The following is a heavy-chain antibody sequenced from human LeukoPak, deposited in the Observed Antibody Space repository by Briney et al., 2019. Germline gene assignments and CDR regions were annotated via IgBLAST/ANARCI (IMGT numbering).Heavy chain of an antibody. CDR2: IYTSGST. Sequence: SETLSLTCTVSGGSISSGSYYWSWIRQPAGKGLEWIGRIYTSGSTNYNPSLKSRVTISVDTPKNQFSLKLSSVTAADTAVYYCARGRPSYDFWSGYLFDYWGQGTLVTVSS. D-gene: IGHD3-3*01. CDR1: GGSISSGSYY. J-gene: IGHJ4*02. V-gene: IGHV4-61*02. CDR3: ARGRPSYDFWSGYLFDY.